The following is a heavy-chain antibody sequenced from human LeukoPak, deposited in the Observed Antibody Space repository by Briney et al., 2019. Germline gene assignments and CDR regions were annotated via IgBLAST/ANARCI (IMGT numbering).Heavy chain of an antibody. D-gene: IGHD2-15*01. CDR3: APRVVGSAPFDY. Sequence: GGSLRLSCAASGFSFNDAWMSWVRQAPGKGLEWVSYISSSSSTIYYADSVKGRFTISRDNAKNSLYLQMNNLRAEDTAVYYCAPRVVGSAPFDYWGQGTLVTVSS. J-gene: IGHJ4*02. CDR2: ISSSSSTI. CDR1: GFSFNDAW. V-gene: IGHV3-11*01.